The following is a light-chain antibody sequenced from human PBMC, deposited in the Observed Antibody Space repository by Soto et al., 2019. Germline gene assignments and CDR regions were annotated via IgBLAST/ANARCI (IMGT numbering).Light chain of an antibody. CDR1: SSVVGNYNY. J-gene: IGLJ1*01. CDR3: SSFTSSTXYV. V-gene: IGLV2-14*01. CDR2: NVN. Sequence: QYVLTQSASVSGSPGQSITISCTGTSSVVGNYNYVSWYQQHPGEVPKLIIFNVNNRPSGVSNRFSGSKSGNTASLTISELQAEDEADYYCSSFTSSTXYVFGTGTKVTV.